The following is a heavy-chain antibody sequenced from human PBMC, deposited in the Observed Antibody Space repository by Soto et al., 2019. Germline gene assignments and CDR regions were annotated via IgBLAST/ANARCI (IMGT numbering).Heavy chain of an antibody. CDR3: AKGNTSGWYFFDY. CDR1: GFTFSDCA. V-gene: IGHV3-23*01. CDR2: ISGTGRST. J-gene: IGHJ4*02. Sequence: LRLSCEASGFTFSDCAMSWVRQAPGKGLEWVSGISGTGRSTFYADSVKDRFTISRDNSKNTVYLQMISLRAEDTAVYYCAKGNTSGWYFFDYWGQGTLVTVSS. D-gene: IGHD6-19*01.